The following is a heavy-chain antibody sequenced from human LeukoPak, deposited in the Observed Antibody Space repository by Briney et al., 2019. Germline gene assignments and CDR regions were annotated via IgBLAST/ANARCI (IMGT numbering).Heavy chain of an antibody. CDR3: ARLVGVYCSGGSCYSEY. D-gene: IGHD2-15*01. CDR2: IYHSGST. J-gene: IGHJ4*02. CDR1: GYSISSGYY. V-gene: IGHV4-38-2*01. Sequence: PSETLSLTCAVSGYSISSGYYWGWIRQPPGKGLEWIGSIYHSGSTYYNPSLKSRVTISVDTSKNQFSLKLSSVTAADTAVYYCARLVGVYCSGGSCYSEYWGQGTLVTVSS.